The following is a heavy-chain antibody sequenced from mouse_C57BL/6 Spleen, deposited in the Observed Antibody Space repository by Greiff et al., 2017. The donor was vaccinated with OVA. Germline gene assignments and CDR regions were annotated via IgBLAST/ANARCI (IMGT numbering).Heavy chain of an antibody. CDR1: GYTFTSYW. CDR3: RMVTDYFDY. Sequence: VQLQQSGAELVKPGASVKLSCKASGYTFTSYWMQWVKPRPGQGLEWIGEIDPSDSYTNYNQKFKGKATLTVDTSSSTAYMQLSSLTSEDSAVYYCRMVTDYFDYWGQGTTLTVSS. J-gene: IGHJ2*01. CDR2: IDPSDSYT. D-gene: IGHD2-2*01. V-gene: IGHV1-50*01.